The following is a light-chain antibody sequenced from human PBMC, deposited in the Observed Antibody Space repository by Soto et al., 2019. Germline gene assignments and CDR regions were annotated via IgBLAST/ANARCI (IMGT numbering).Light chain of an antibody. J-gene: IGLJ1*01. Sequence: QFVLTPPPSASGLPGKSVTIFCTGNNRVVGGYNYVPWYQQHPGKAPKLMIYEVSKRPSGVPDRFSGSKSGNTASLTVSGLQAEDEADYYCSSYAGSNNYVFGTGNKVTVL. CDR1: NRVVGGYNY. V-gene: IGLV2-8*01. CDR3: SSYAGSNNYV. CDR2: EVS.